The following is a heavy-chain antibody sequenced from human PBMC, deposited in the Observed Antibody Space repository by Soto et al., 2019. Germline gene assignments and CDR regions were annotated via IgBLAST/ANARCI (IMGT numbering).Heavy chain of an antibody. Sequence: GGSLRLSCTASGFTFGDYAMSWFRQAPGKGLEWVGFIRSKAYGGTTEYAASVKGRFSISRDDSKSIAYLKMSSLKAEDTVMYYCARPPNKRAGSYGAIWGQGTVVTVSS. V-gene: IGHV3-49*03. CDR3: ARPPNKRAGSYGAI. CDR2: IRSKAYGGTT. J-gene: IGHJ3*02. CDR1: GFTFGDYA. D-gene: IGHD3-10*01.